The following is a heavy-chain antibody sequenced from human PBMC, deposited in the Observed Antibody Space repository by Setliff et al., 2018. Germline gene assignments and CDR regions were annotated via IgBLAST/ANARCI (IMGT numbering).Heavy chain of an antibody. CDR3: ARFCGGGSCPDY. Sequence: SETLSLTCSVPGGSLTSHYWTWIRQPPGKGLELIGVISYIERPHYNPSLQSRVTLSMETSNNQVSLTLTSVTAVDSAMYYCARFCGGGSCPDYWGQGTLVTVSS. D-gene: IGHD2-15*01. V-gene: IGHV4-59*11. CDR2: ISYIERP. CDR1: GGSLTSHY. J-gene: IGHJ4*02.